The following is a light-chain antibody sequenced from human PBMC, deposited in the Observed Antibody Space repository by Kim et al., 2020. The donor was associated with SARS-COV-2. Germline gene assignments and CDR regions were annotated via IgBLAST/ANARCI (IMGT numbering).Light chain of an antibody. J-gene: IGKJ4*01. CDR2: GAS. CDR1: QSVSTS. Sequence: SPGERAPLSCRASQSVSTSLAWYQQKPGQAPRLLIYGASTRATGIPARFSGSGSGTEFTLTISSLQSEDFAVYTCQHYSTTPLTFGGGTKVEIK. V-gene: IGKV3-15*01. CDR3: QHYSTTPLT.